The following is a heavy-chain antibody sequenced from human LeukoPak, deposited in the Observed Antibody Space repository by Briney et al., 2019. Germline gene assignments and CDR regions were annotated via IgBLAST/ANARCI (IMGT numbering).Heavy chain of an antibody. Sequence: PGGPLRLSCAASGFTFSSYSMNWVRQAPGKGLEWVSSISSSSSYIYYADSVKGRFTISRDNAKNSLYLQMNSLRAEDTAVYYCARERREGYSSSSGAFDIWGQGTMVTVSS. CDR3: ARERREGYSSSSGAFDI. D-gene: IGHD6-13*01. V-gene: IGHV3-21*01. CDR2: ISSSSSYI. J-gene: IGHJ3*02. CDR1: GFTFSSYS.